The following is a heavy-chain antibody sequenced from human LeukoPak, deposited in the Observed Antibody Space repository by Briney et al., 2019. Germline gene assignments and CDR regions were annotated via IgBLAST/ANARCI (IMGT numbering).Heavy chain of an antibody. CDR3: AEDGYYYDSSGPSLLSYFDY. CDR2: ISGSGGST. D-gene: IGHD3-22*01. Sequence: GGSLRLXCAASGFTFSSYAMSWVRQAPGKELEWVSAISGSGGSTYYADSVKGRFTISRDNSKNTLYLQMNSLRAEDTAVYYCAEDGYYYDSSGPSLLSYFDYWGQGTLVTVSS. CDR1: GFTFSSYA. J-gene: IGHJ4*02. V-gene: IGHV3-23*01.